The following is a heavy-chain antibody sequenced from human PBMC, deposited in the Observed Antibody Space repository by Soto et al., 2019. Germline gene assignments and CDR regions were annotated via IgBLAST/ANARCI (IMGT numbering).Heavy chain of an antibody. D-gene: IGHD2-21*01. CDR3: TTVFLWSYYFDN. Sequence: GGSLRLSCATSGFIFNNAWMTWVRQAPGKGLEWVGRIKKESDGGTRDYAAPVKGRFTISRDDSRNTLYLQMNSLRTEDTGVYYCTTVFLWSYYFDNLGQGTLVTVSS. V-gene: IGHV3-15*05. CDR2: IKKESDGGTR. CDR1: GFIFNNAW. J-gene: IGHJ4*02.